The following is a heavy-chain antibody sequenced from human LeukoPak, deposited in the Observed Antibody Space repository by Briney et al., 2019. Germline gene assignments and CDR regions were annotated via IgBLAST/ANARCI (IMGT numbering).Heavy chain of an antibody. CDR2: ISWNSGSI. J-gene: IGHJ6*02. Sequence: GGSLRLSCAASGFTFDDYAMHWVRQAPGKGLEWVSGISWNSGSIGYAGSVKGRFTISRDNAKNSLYLQMNSLRAEDTALYYCAKATGSGWAYYGMDVWGQGTTVTVSS. V-gene: IGHV3-9*01. CDR3: AKATGSGWAYYGMDV. CDR1: GFTFDDYA. D-gene: IGHD6-19*01.